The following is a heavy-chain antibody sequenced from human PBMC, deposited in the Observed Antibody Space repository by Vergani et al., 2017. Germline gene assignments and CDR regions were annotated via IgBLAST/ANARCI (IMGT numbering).Heavy chain of an antibody. CDR2: ISAYNGNT. CDR1: GYTFTSYG. V-gene: IGHV1-18*01. D-gene: IGHD3-10*01. CDR3: ARDYYGSGSYYKGGWFDP. J-gene: IGHJ5*02. Sequence: QVQLVQSGAEVKKPGASVKVSCKASGYTFTSYGISWVRQAPGQGLEWMGWISAYNGNTNYAQKLQGRVTMTTDTSTSTAYMELSSLRSEDTAVYYCARDYYGSGSYYKGGWFDPWGQGTLVTVSS.